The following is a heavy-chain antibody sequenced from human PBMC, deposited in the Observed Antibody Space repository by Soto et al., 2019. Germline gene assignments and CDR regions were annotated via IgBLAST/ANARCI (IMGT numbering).Heavy chain of an antibody. CDR3: ARHFVDIVVVAPSRYYGRDV. D-gene: IGHD2-15*01. V-gene: IGHV5-10-1*01. CDR1: GYSFTSYW. CDR2: IDPICSYT. Sequence: VASLTISCKVSGYSFTSYWISWVRQMPGKGLEWMGRIDPICSYTNYSPSFQGHFTISADRSTTTPYLGWSSRRASDTALYYCARHFVDIVVVAPSRYYGRDVGGKGTRATV. J-gene: IGHJ6*04.